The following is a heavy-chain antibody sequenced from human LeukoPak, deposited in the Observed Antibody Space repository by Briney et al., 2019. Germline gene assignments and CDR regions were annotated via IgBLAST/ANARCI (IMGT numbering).Heavy chain of an antibody. Sequence: GGSLRLSCAASGFTFSDYYVTWIRQAPGKGLEWVSYIGGSGSTIYYADSVKGRFTISRDNAKNSLYLQMNSLRAEDTAVYYCARLRGSYQHFDYWGQGTLVTVSS. J-gene: IGHJ4*02. CDR1: GFTFSDYY. CDR2: IGGSGSTI. D-gene: IGHD1-26*01. V-gene: IGHV3-11*01. CDR3: ARLRGSYQHFDY.